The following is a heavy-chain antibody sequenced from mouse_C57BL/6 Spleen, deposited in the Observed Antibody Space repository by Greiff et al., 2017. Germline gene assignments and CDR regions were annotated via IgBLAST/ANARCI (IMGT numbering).Heavy chain of an antibody. CDR1: GYSITSGYY. CDR2: ISYDGSN. CDR3: ARGAYYSNYLFAY. J-gene: IGHJ3*01. Sequence: EVHLVESGPGLVKPSQSLSLTCSVTGYSITSGYYWNWIRQFPGNKLEWMGYISYDGSNNYNPSLKNRISITRDTSKNQFFLKLNSVTTEDTATYYCARGAYYSNYLFAYWGQGTLVTVSA. D-gene: IGHD2-5*01. V-gene: IGHV3-6*01.